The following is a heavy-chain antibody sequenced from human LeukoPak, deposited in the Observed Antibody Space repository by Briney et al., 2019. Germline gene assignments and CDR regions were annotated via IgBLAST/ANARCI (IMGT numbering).Heavy chain of an antibody. CDR3: TTGGYYLVYYYYYMDV. D-gene: IGHD3-22*01. Sequence: GGSLRLSCAASGFTFSNAWMSWVRQAPGKGLEWVGRIKSKTDGGTTDYAAPVKGRFTISRDDSKNTLYLQMNSLKTEDTAVYYCTTGGYYLVYYYYYMDVWGKGTTVTASS. V-gene: IGHV3-15*01. CDR2: IKSKTDGGTT. CDR1: GFTFSNAW. J-gene: IGHJ6*03.